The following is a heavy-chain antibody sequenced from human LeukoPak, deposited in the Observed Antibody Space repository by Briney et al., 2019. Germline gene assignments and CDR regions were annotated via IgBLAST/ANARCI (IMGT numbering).Heavy chain of an antibody. V-gene: IGHV3-74*01. CDR3: AREGYTVTIDS. CDR1: GFTFSSYW. Sequence: QPGGSLRLSCAASGFTFSSYWMHWVRQAPGKGLVWVSRVNSAASSTSYADSVRGRFTISRDNAKNTVYLQMNSLRAEDTTVYYCAREGYTVTIDSWGQGTLVTVSS. CDR2: VNSAASST. J-gene: IGHJ4*02. D-gene: IGHD4-17*01.